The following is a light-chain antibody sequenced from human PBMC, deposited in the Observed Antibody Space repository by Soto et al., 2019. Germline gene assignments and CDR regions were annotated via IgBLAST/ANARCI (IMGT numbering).Light chain of an antibody. CDR3: ETWDSNTHTV. V-gene: IGLV4-60*02. Sequence: QLVLTQSSSASASLGCSVKLTCTLSSGHSSYIIAWHQQQTGKAPRYLMKLEGSGSYNKGSGVPDRFSGSSSGADRYLTISNLQFEDEADYYCETWDSNTHTVFGGGTKLTVL. CDR1: SGHSSYI. CDR2: LEGSGSY. J-gene: IGLJ3*02.